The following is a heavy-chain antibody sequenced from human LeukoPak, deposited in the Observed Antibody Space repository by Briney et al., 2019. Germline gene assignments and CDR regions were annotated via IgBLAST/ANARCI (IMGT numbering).Heavy chain of an antibody. D-gene: IGHD1-14*01. CDR1: GFTFSGFW. Sequence: GGSLRLSCAVSGFTFSGFWMSWSRQAPGKGLEWVASINSDGSEGYYADVVKGRFTISRDNAKNSLYLQINSLRAEDTAVYYCARDQVDRIWYFDYWGQGTLVTVSS. J-gene: IGHJ4*02. CDR3: ARDQVDRIWYFDY. V-gene: IGHV3-7*03. CDR2: INSDGSEG.